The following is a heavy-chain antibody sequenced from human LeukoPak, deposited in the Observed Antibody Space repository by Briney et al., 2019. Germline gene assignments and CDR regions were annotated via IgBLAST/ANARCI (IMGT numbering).Heavy chain of an antibody. CDR3: ARVPFGVVSKDYYYYMDV. CDR1: GYTFTSYG. CDR2: ISAYNGNT. Sequence: ASVKVSCKASGYTFTSYGISWVRQAPGQGLEWMGWISAYNGNTNYAQKLHGRVTMTTDTSTSTAYMELRSLRSDDTAVYYCARVPFGVVSKDYYYYMDVWGKGTTVTVSS. J-gene: IGHJ6*03. D-gene: IGHD3-3*01. V-gene: IGHV1-18*01.